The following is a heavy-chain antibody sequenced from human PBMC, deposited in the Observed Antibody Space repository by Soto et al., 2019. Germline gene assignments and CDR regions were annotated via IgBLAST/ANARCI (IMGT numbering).Heavy chain of an antibody. CDR1: GYTFTSYG. J-gene: IGHJ5*02. CDR2: ISAYNGNT. D-gene: IGHD6-6*01. Sequence: ASVKVSCTASGYTFTSYGISWVRQAPGQGIEWMGWISAYNGNTNYAQKLQGRVTMTTDTSTSTAYMELRSLRSDDTAVYYCARVGLYSSSAFGFDPWGQGTLVTVSS. V-gene: IGHV1-18*01. CDR3: ARVGLYSSSAFGFDP.